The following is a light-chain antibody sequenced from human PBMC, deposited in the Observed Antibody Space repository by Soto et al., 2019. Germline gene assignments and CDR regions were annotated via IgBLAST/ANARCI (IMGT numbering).Light chain of an antibody. V-gene: IGKV3-20*01. J-gene: IGKJ2*01. Sequence: EVVLTQSPGTLSLSPGERATLSCRASQSVSNKYLAWYQQKPGQAPRLLIFGSSDRATGIPDRFSGSGSGTDFTHTISRLEPEEFAGYYCQQYGSSPPYTFGQGTKLEIK. CDR1: QSVSNKY. CDR2: GSS. CDR3: QQYGSSPPYT.